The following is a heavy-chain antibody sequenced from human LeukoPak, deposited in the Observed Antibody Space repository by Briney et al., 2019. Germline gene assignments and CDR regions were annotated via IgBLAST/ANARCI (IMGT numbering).Heavy chain of an antibody. J-gene: IGHJ4*02. CDR1: GYTFTSYT. D-gene: IGHD1-14*01. CDR2: INAGNGNT. V-gene: IGHV1-3*01. Sequence: GASVKVSCKASGYTFTSYTIHWVRQAPGQRLEWMGWINAGNGNTKYSQKFQGRVTITRDTSASTAYMELSSLRSEDTAVYYCARESTGDAYFDYWGQGTLVTVSS. CDR3: ARESTGDAYFDY.